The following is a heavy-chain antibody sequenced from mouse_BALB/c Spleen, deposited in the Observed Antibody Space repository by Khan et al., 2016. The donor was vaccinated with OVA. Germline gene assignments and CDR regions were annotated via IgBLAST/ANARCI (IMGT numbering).Heavy chain of an antibody. Sequence: QIQLVQSGPELKKPGETVTISCKASGYTFTNYGMNWVRQAPGKGLKWMGWINTYTGESTYADDFKGRFAFSLETSASTAFLQINNLKNEDTATYFCSRPPYFSYVMVYWGQGTSVTVSS. D-gene: IGHD2-10*01. CDR3: SRPPYFSYVMVY. CDR1: GYTFTNYG. V-gene: IGHV9-3-1*01. J-gene: IGHJ4*01. CDR2: INTYTGES.